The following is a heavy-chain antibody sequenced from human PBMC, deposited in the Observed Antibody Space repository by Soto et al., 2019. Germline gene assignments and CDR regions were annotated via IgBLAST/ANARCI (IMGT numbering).Heavy chain of an antibody. Sequence: QVQLQESGPGLVKPPETLSLTCIVSGGSVSSGSYYWSWIRQPPGKGLEWIGYIYYSGSTNYNPSLKSRVTISVDASKNQFSLKLSSVTAADTAVYYCARECSGYFLGFDSWGPGNLGTGSS. J-gene: IGHJ4*02. V-gene: IGHV4-61*01. CDR1: GGSVSSGSYY. D-gene: IGHD3-22*01. CDR3: ARECSGYFLGFDS. CDR2: IYYSGST.